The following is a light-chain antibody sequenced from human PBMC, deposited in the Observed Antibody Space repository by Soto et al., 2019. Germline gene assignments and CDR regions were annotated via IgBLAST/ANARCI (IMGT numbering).Light chain of an antibody. J-gene: IGLJ1*01. CDR3: CSYAGSPRYV. CDR1: SSDVGGYNY. Sequence: QSALTQPRSVSGSPGQSVTISCTGTSSDVGGYNYVSWYQQHPGKAPKVMIYDVSERPSGVPDRFSGSKSGNTASQTISGLHAEGEADYYCCSYAGSPRYVLGTGTKLTVL. CDR2: DVS. V-gene: IGLV2-11*01.